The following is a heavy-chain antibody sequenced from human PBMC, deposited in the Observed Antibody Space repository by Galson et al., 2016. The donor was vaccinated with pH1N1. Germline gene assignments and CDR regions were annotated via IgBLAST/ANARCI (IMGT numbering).Heavy chain of an antibody. CDR3: ARELGGKFDY. D-gene: IGHD7-27*01. CDR1: GYSFNDYW. V-gene: IGHV5-51*01. Sequence: QSGAEVKKPGESLRISCMASGYSFNDYWIGWVRQMPGKGLEWMGIIYPGDSDTRYSPSFPAQVTISADSSTTTAYLQWSSLKASDTAIYYCARELGGKFDYWGQGTLVTVSS. CDR2: IYPGDSDT. J-gene: IGHJ4*02.